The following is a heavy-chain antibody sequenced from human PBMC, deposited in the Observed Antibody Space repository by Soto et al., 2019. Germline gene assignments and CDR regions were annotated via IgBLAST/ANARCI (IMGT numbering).Heavy chain of an antibody. CDR3: ARAIMALAGTGSYY. CDR2: VHYGGNT. V-gene: IGHV4-39*01. J-gene: IGHJ4*02. D-gene: IGHD1-1*01. Sequence: QLQLQESGPGLVKPSETLSLTCSVSGASLTTSHYYWGWIRQPPGKGLEWIGNVHYGGNTYYNPSLKSRVTISVDTSKNQFSLNLRSVTAADTAVYYCARAIMALAGTGSYYWGQGTLVIVSS. CDR1: GASLTTSHYY.